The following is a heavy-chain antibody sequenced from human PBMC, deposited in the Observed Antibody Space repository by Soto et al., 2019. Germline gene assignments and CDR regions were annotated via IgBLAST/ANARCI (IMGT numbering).Heavy chain of an antibody. CDR2: ISAYNGNT. CDR3: ARGLYSSSWLLIDY. J-gene: IGHJ4*02. V-gene: IGHV1-18*01. Sequence: ASVKVSCKASGYTFTSYGISWVRQAPGQGLEWMGWISAYNGNTNYAQKLQGRVTMTTDTSTSTVYTELRSLRSDVTSVYFCARGLYSSSWLLIDYWGEGTLVTFSS. D-gene: IGHD6-13*01. CDR1: GYTFTSYG.